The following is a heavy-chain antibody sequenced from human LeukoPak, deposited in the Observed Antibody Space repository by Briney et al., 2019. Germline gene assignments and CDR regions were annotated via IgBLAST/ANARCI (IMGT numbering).Heavy chain of an antibody. CDR1: GGTFSSYA. CDR3: ARGYDSSGIDY. J-gene: IGHJ4*02. Sequence: GASVKVSCKASGGTFSSYAISWVRQAPGQGLGWMGRIIPILGIANYAQKFQGRVTITADKSTSTAYMEPSSLRSEDTAVYYCARGYDSSGIDYWGQGTLVTVSS. D-gene: IGHD3-22*01. V-gene: IGHV1-69*04. CDR2: IIPILGIA.